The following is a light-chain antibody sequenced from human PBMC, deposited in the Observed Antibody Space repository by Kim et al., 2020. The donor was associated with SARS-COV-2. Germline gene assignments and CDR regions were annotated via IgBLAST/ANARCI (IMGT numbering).Light chain of an antibody. J-gene: IGKJ4*01. CDR3: QQYDSSTGLT. Sequence: PGGRATRACRARQSVGTSYLAWYHQKPGQAPRLLIYGASSRATGIPDRFSGSGSGTDFTLTISRLEPEDFAVYYCQQYDSSTGLTFGGGTKVDIK. CDR2: GAS. V-gene: IGKV3-20*01. CDR1: QSVGTSY.